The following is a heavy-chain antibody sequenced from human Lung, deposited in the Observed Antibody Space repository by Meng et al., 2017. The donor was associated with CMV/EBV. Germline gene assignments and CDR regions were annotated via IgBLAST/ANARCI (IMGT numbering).Heavy chain of an antibody. CDR1: GSTFTSYG. CDR3: AASSSSWYQNWFDP. D-gene: IGHD6-13*01. V-gene: IGHV1-18*01. CDR2: ISAYNGNT. Sequence: QVQLVQSGAEVKKPGASVTVSGKASGSTFTSYGISWVRQAPGQGLEWMGWISAYNGNTNYAQKLQGRITMTTDTSTSTAYMELRSLRSDDTAVYYCAASSSSWYQNWFDPWGQGTLVTVSS. J-gene: IGHJ5*02.